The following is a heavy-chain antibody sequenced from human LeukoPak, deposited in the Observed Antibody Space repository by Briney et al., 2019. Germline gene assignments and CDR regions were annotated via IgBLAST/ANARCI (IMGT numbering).Heavy chain of an antibody. Sequence: PGGSLRLSCAASGFTVSSNAMSWVRQAPGKGLEWVSDINWNGGSTGYADSVKGRFTISRDNAKNSLYLQMNSLRAEDTALYYCAGGGGWYWGQGTLVTVSS. V-gene: IGHV3-20*04. CDR2: INWNGGST. CDR1: GFTVSSNA. CDR3: AGGGGWY. D-gene: IGHD2-15*01. J-gene: IGHJ4*02.